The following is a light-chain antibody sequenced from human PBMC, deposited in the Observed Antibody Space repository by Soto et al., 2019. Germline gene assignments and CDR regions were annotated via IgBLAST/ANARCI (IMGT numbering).Light chain of an antibody. CDR3: HQRNT. V-gene: IGKV3-11*01. CDR2: DTS. J-gene: IGKJ1*01. CDR1: QSVSTY. Sequence: VLTQSPVTLSLSPGDRATLSCRASQSVSTYLAWYRQKPGQPPRLLIYDTSNRATGVPPRFSGSRSGTDFTLTISSVEPEDFALYFCHQRNTFGQGTKVDI.